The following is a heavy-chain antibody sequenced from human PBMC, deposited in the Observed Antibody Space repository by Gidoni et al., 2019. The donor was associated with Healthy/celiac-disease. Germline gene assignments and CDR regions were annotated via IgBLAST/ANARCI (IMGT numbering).Heavy chain of an antibody. V-gene: IGHV4-39*01. CDR3: ARPNYDILTGYWWFDP. J-gene: IGHJ5*02. CDR2: IYYSGST. Sequence: QLQLQESGPGLVQPSETLSLTSTVSGGSISSSSYYWGWIRQPPGKGLEWIGSIYYSGSTYYNPCLKSRVTISVDTSKNQFSLKLSSVTAADTAVYYCARPNYDILTGYWWFDPWGQGTLVTVSS. D-gene: IGHD3-9*01. CDR1: GGSISSSSYY.